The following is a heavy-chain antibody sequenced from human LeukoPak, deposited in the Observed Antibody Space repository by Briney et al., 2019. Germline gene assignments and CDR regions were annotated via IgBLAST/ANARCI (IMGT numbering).Heavy chain of an antibody. CDR1: GDSIGGSNYY. Sequence: KPSEALSLTCTVSGDSIGGSNYYWAWIRQSPGKGLEWIGSVFYSGNTYYNPSLESRVTISVDTSKNQFSLNLYSVTAAGTATYYCARRGITYSSSFFAYWGQRTLVTVSS. CDR3: ARRGITYSSSFFAY. CDR2: VFYSGNT. V-gene: IGHV4-39*01. D-gene: IGHD6-13*01. J-gene: IGHJ4*02.